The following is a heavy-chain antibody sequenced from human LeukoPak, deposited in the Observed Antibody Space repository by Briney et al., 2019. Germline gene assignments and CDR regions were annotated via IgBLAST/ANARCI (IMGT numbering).Heavy chain of an antibody. V-gene: IGHV1-69*05. D-gene: IGHD5-18*01. J-gene: IGHJ4*02. CDR1: GGTFSSYA. CDR3: ARSDQGTAMATFDY. Sequence: SVKVSCKASGGTFSSYAISWVRQAPGQGLEWMGGIIPIFGTANYAQKLQGRVTMTTDTSTSTAYMELRSLRSDDTAVYYCARSDQGTAMATFDYWGQGTLVTVSS. CDR2: IIPIFGTA.